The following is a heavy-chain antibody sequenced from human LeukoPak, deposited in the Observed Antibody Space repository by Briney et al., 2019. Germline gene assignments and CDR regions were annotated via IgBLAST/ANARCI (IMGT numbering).Heavy chain of an antibody. D-gene: IGHD2/OR15-2a*01. CDR3: ARAGDSTKDPTGEGYYYYYMDV. CDR2: IYTSGST. Sequence: SQTLSLTCTVSGGSISSGSYYWSWIRQPAGKGLEWIGRIYTSGSTNYNPSLKSRVTISVDTSKNQFSLKLSSVTAADTAVYYCARAGDSTKDPTGEGYYYYYMDVWGKGTTVTVSS. CDR1: GGSISSGSYY. J-gene: IGHJ6*03. V-gene: IGHV4-61*02.